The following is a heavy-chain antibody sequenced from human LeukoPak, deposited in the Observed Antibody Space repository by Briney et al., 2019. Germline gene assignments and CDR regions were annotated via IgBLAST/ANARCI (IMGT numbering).Heavy chain of an antibody. D-gene: IGHD3-9*01. J-gene: IGHJ4*02. CDR2: IYSGGST. Sequence: PGGSLRLSCAASGFTVSSNYMSWVRQAPGKGLEWVSVIYSGGSTYYADSVKGRFTISRDNSKNTLYLQMNSLRAEDTAVYYCARTGYDILTGYYTLRYFDYWGQGTLVTVSS. CDR3: ARTGYDILTGYYTLRYFDY. CDR1: GFTVSSNY. V-gene: IGHV3-66*01.